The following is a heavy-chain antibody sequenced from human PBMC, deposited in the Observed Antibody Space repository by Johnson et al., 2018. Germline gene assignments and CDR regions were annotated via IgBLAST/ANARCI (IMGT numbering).Heavy chain of an antibody. CDR1: GFTFSRFW. CDR2: INSDGSST. CDR3: GRGNYYGMDV. V-gene: IGHV3-74*03. Sequence: VQLQESGGGLVQPGGSXRLSCAGSGFTSGFTFSRFWMHWVRQGPGKGLVWVSSINSDGSSTTYADSVKGRFTSSRDNAKDTLYLQMNSLRAEDTAVYYCGRGNYYGMDVWGQGTTVTVSS. J-gene: IGHJ6*02.